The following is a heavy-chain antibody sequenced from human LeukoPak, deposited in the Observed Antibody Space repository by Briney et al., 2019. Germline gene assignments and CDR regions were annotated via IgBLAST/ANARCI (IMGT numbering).Heavy chain of an antibody. V-gene: IGHV4-31*03. J-gene: IGHJ2*01. CDR2: IYYSGST. CDR3: ARGIAAADGWYFDL. CDR1: GGSISSGGYY. Sequence: SETLSLTCTVSGGSISSGGYYWSWIRQHPGKGLEWIGYIYYSGSTYYNPSLKSRVTISVDTSKNQFSLKLSSVTAADTAVYYCARGIAAADGWYFDLWGRGTLVTVSS. D-gene: IGHD6-13*01.